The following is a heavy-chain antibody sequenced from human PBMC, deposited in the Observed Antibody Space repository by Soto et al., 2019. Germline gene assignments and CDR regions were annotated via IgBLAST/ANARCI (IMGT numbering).Heavy chain of an antibody. CDR3: AKDPPWTVGPLAMDV. CDR2: FSGSGGNI. D-gene: IGHD1-26*01. Sequence: GGSLRLSCVASGFAFSTHAMSWVRQAPGKGLEWVSTFSGSGGNIYYAESVKGRLTISRDDSKNTLYLQMNSLRVEDTAVYYCAKDPPWTVGPLAMDVWGQGTTVTVS. J-gene: IGHJ6*02. CDR1: GFAFSTHA. V-gene: IGHV3-23*01.